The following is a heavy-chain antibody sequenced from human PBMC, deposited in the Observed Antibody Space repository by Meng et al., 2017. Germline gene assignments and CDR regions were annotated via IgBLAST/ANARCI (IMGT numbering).Heavy chain of an antibody. D-gene: IGHD3-10*01. CDR2: ISSSGSTI. V-gene: IGHV3-48*03. CDR3: ARRRGNDAFDI. J-gene: IGHJ3*02. CDR1: GFTFSSYE. Sequence: GESLKISCAASGFTFSSYEMNWVRQAPGKGLEWVSYISSSGSTIYYADSVKGRFTISRDNSKNTLYLQMNSLRAEDTAVYYCARRRGNDAFDIWGQGTMVTVSS.